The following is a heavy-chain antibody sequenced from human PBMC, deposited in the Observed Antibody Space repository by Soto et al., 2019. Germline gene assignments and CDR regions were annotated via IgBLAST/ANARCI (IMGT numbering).Heavy chain of an antibody. CDR2: ISSSGSTI. J-gene: IGHJ4*02. V-gene: IGHV3-11*01. CDR3: ARDYAVTTLDY. CDR1: GFTFSGYD. D-gene: IGHD4-4*01. Sequence: PGGSLRLSCAASGFTFSGYDMSWIRQAPGKGLEWVSYISSSGSTIYYAASVKGRFTISRDNAKNSLYLQMNSLRAEDTAVYYCARDYAVTTLDYWGQGTLVTVSS.